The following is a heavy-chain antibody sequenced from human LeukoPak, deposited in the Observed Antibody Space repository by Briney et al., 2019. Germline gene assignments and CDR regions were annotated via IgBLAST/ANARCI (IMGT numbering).Heavy chain of an antibody. CDR3: ARQRGAGLSED. D-gene: IGHD3/OR15-3a*01. V-gene: IGHV4-39*01. J-gene: IGHJ4*02. Sequence: KPSETLSLTCSVSGGSISSRSQYWGWIRQPPGKGLEWIGSIYYAGTTYYNPSLKSRVTISADTSKNQFSLNLSSVTAADTAVYYCARQRGAGLSEDWGQGTLVIVSS. CDR2: IYYAGTT. CDR1: GGSISSRSQY.